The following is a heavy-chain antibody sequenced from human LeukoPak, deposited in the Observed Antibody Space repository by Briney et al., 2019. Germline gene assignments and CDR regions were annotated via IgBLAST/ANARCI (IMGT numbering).Heavy chain of an antibody. CDR1: GFTFSSYG. CDR3: AKGSDDFWSDMDV. V-gene: IGHV3-23*01. D-gene: IGHD3-3*01. CDR2: ISGSGGST. Sequence: GGSLRLSCAASGFTFSSYGMSWVRQAPGKGLEWVSAISGSGGSTYYADSVKGRFTISRDNSKNTLYLQMNSLGAEDTAVYYCAKGSDDFWSDMDVWGKGTTVTVSS. J-gene: IGHJ6*03.